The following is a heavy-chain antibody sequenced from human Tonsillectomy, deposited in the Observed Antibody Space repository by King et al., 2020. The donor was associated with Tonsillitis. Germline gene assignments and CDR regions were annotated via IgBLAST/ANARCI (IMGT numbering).Heavy chain of an antibody. CDR3: ARGDTGNNCGPCES. CDR1: GFTFGSYA. D-gene: IGHD1-1*01. Sequence: VQLVESGGGVVQPGRSLRLSCEASGFTFGSYALNWVRRAPGKGLEWVTFISFDGRRKDYAASVEGRFTVSRDNSKNCLYLQMSNLRVEDTAMYFCARGDTGNNCGPCESWGQGTLVTVSS. V-gene: IGHV3-30*03. CDR2: ISFDGRRK. J-gene: IGHJ5*02.